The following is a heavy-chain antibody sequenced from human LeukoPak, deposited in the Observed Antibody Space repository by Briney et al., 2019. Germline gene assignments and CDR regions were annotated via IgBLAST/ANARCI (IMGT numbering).Heavy chain of an antibody. CDR2: ISYDGNNV. Sequence: GGSLRLSCAPSGFTFNRYGMHWVRQAPGKGLEWVAVISYDGNNVYYAGSVKGRFTISRDNSKNTLYLQMNSLRAEDTAVYYCARLYGTFLEWSPYFDYWGQGTLVTVSS. V-gene: IGHV3-30*03. D-gene: IGHD3-3*02. CDR3: ARLYGTFLEWSPYFDY. J-gene: IGHJ4*02. CDR1: GFTFNRYG.